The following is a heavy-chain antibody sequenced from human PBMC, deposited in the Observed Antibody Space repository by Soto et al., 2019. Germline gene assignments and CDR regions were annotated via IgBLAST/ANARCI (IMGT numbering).Heavy chain of an antibody. Sequence: QVQLVESGGGLVKPGGSLRLSCAASGFTFSDHYMTWIRQAPGKGLEWLSYISSSGTTIYYAESVRGRFTISRDNAKNSLYLQMNSLRADDSAVYYCARVGDMAYKDWGQGTLVTVSP. V-gene: IGHV3-11*01. CDR3: ARVGDMAYKD. J-gene: IGHJ4*02. CDR2: ISSSGTTI. D-gene: IGHD3-3*01. CDR1: GFTFSDHY.